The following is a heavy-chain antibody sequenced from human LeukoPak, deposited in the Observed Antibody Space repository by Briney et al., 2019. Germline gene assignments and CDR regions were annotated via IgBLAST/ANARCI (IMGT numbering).Heavy chain of an antibody. J-gene: IGHJ5*02. CDR2: IYDSGST. Sequence: SETLSLTCSVSGGSITSDYWSWIRQSPGKGLEWIGFIYDSGSTIYNPSLKSRVTISVDTSKNQFSLKLRSVTAADTAIYYCAMSPPRGAWFDPWGQGTLVTVSS. D-gene: IGHD4/OR15-4a*01. CDR3: AMSPPRGAWFDP. CDR1: GGSITSDY. V-gene: IGHV4-4*09.